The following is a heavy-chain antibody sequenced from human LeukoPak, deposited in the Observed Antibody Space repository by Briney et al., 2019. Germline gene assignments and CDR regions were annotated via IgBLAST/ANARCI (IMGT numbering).Heavy chain of an antibody. J-gene: IGHJ4*02. CDR2: IKPIATGGTT. CDR1: GFSSSDAW. Sequence: PGGSLRLSCTASGFSSSDAWMTWVRQAPGKGLEWVGRIKPIATGGTTEYAAPVKGRFTISRDDPKNTVYLQMNSLESEDTAVYYCTTPPDWGQGTLVTVSS. V-gene: IGHV3-15*01. CDR3: TTPPD.